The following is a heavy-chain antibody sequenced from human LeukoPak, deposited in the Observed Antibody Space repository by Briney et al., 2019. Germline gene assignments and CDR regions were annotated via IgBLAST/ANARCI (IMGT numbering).Heavy chain of an antibody. Sequence: PGGSLRLSCAASGFTFSSHEMNWVRHAPGKGLEGGSYIIRIGSTIYYAHSVKGRFTISRDNAKNSLYLQMNSLRAEDTAVYYCAELGITVIGGVWGKGTTVTISS. CDR1: GFTFSSHE. CDR2: IIRIGSTI. CDR3: AELGITVIGGV. D-gene: IGHD3-10*02. J-gene: IGHJ6*04. V-gene: IGHV3-48*03.